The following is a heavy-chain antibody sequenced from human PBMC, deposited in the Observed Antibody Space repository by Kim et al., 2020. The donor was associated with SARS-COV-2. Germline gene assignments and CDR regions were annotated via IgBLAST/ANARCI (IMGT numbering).Heavy chain of an antibody. CDR1: GFTFSSYA. J-gene: IGHJ4*02. CDR3: AKDWSYLNFDY. V-gene: IGHV3-23*01. Sequence: GGSLRLSCAASGFTFSSYAMSWVRQAPEKGLEWVSSISGSGDSTYYADSVKGRFTISRDNSKNTLYLQTNSLRAEDTAVYYCAKDWSYLNFDYWGQGTLVTVSS. CDR2: ISGSGDST. D-gene: IGHD1-26*01.